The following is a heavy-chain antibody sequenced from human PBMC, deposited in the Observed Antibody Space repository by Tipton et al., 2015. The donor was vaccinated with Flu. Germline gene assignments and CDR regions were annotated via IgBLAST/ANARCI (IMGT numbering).Heavy chain of an antibody. CDR3: AGRDYSNYVSEPKSWFDP. Sequence: TLSLTCSVSGESMGINYYWGWIRQPPGEGLEWIGNIHRSGNTYHNPSLRSRVTMSGDSSRNQYSLRLSSVAAADTAVYYCAGRDYSNYVSEPKSWFDPWGQGILVTVSS. V-gene: IGHV4-38-2*01. J-gene: IGHJ5*02. D-gene: IGHD4-11*01. CDR2: IHRSGNT. CDR1: GESMGINYY.